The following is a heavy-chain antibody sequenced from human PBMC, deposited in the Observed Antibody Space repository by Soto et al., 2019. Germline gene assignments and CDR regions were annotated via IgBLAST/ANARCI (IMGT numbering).Heavy chain of an antibody. D-gene: IGHD3-16*01. J-gene: IGHJ3*02. Sequence: QLQMEESGPGLVKPSQTLSLTCTVSGASLSSDYYYWGWIRQPPGEGLEWIGSIHYSESSYFYPSLQSRVTISLDTSQNQISLNLRSVTAADTAFYYCARSRGPRNLNAFDILGQGTMVTFSS. CDR3: ARSRGPRNLNAFDI. V-gene: IGHV4-39*01. CDR1: GASLSSDYYY. CDR2: IHYSESS.